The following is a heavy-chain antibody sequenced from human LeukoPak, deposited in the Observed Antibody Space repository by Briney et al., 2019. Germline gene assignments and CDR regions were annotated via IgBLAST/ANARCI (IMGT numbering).Heavy chain of an antibody. D-gene: IGHD3-22*01. CDR2: IYYSGST. J-gene: IGHJ4*02. V-gene: IGHV4-39*01. Sequence: SETLSLTCTVSGGSINNSNYYWGWIRQPPGKGLEWIGSIYYSGSTYYNPPLKSRVTISVDTSKNQSSLKLSSVTAADTAVYYCARHHDSSGYYSPRWIDYWGQGTLVTVSS. CDR1: GGSINNSNYY. CDR3: ARHHDSSGYYSPRWIDY.